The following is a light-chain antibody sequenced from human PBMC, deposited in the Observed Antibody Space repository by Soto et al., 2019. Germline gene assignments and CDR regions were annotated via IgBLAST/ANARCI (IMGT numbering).Light chain of an antibody. CDR1: QGISSY. CDR3: QQLNTYPQRLS. V-gene: IGKV1-9*01. CDR2: AAS. J-gene: IGKJ4*01. Sequence: DIPLTQSPSFLSASVGDRVTITCRASQGISSYLAWYQQKPGKAPKLLIYAASTLQRGVPSRFSGSGSGTEFTLTISSLQPEDFATYFCQQLNTYPQRLSFGGGTKVEIK.